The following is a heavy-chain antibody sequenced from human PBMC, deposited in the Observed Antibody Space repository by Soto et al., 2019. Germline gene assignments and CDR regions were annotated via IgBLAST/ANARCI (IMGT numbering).Heavy chain of an antibody. CDR2: IIPIFGTA. Sequence: SVKVSCKASGGTFSSYAISWVRQAPGQGLEWMGGIIPIFGTANYAQKFQGRVTITADESTSTAYMELSSLRSEDTAVYYCAGGSSYYDILTGYYYYGMDVWGQGTTVTVSS. V-gene: IGHV1-69*13. CDR1: GGTFSSYA. CDR3: AGGSSYYDILTGYYYYGMDV. D-gene: IGHD3-9*01. J-gene: IGHJ6*02.